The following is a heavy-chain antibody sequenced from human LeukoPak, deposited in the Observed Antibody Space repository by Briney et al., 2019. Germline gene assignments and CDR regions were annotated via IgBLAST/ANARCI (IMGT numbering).Heavy chain of an antibody. CDR3: ARGRLGYCSSTSCFNFDY. J-gene: IGHJ4*02. CDR1: GYTFTSYG. D-gene: IGHD2-2*01. CDR2: ISAYNGNT. Sequence: ASVKVSCKASGYTFTSYGISWVRQAPGQGLEWMGWISAYNGNTNYAQKLQGRVTMTTDTSTSTAYMELSSLRSEDTAVYYCARGRLGYCSSTSCFNFDYWGQGTLVTVSS. V-gene: IGHV1-18*01.